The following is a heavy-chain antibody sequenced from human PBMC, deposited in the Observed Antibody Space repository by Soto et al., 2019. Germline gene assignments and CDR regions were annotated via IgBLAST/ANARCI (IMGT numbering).Heavy chain of an antibody. J-gene: IGHJ3*01. CDR3: ARGKEAYYYGSGSYYPQGF. D-gene: IGHD3-10*01. CDR1: GFTFSSYG. Sequence: QVQLVESGGGVVQPGRSLRLSCAASGFTFSSYGMHWVRQAPGKGLEWVEVIWYDGSNKYYADSVKGRFTISRDNSKNTLYLQMNSLRAEDTAVYYCARGKEAYYYGSGSYYPQGFWGQGTMVTVSS. CDR2: IWYDGSNK. V-gene: IGHV3-33*01.